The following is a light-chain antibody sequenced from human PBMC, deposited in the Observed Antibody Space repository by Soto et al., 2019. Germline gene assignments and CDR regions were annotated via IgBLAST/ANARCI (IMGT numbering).Light chain of an antibody. V-gene: IGLV2-23*01. J-gene: IGLJ2*01. CDR3: LSYAGSVL. CDR2: EGT. Sequence: QSVLTQPASVSGSPGQSITISCTGISSDVGSYYLVSWYQHHPGKAPKLIIYEGTKRPSGVSSRFSGSKSGSTASLSISGLQAEDEADYYCLSYAGSVLFGGGTKVTVL. CDR1: SSDVGSYYL.